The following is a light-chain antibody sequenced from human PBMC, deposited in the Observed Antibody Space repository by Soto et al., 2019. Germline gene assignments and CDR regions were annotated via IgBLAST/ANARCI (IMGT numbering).Light chain of an antibody. J-gene: IGKJ1*01. V-gene: IGKV2-28*01. CDR1: QSLLGSGGHNY. Sequence: DLVLTQSPLSLPVTPGEPASLSCRSSQSLLGSGGHNYLDWYVQKPGQSPQFVIFLGSHRPSGVPDRFSGSGSGTDFTLKISRVEAEDVGVYFCMQSLQTPRTFGQGTRVEI. CDR3: MQSLQTPRT. CDR2: LGS.